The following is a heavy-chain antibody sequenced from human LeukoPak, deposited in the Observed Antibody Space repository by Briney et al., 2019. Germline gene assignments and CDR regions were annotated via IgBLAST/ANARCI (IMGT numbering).Heavy chain of an antibody. CDR3: ARHESYYYGSGWFDP. V-gene: IGHV5-51*01. CDR1: GYSFTSYW. Sequence: GESLKISCKGSGYSFTSYWIGWVRQMPGKGLEWMGIIYPGDSDTRYSPSFQGQVTIYADKSISTAYLQWSSLKASDTAMYYCARHESYYYGSGWFDPWGQGTLVTVSS. J-gene: IGHJ5*02. CDR2: IYPGDSDT. D-gene: IGHD3-10*01.